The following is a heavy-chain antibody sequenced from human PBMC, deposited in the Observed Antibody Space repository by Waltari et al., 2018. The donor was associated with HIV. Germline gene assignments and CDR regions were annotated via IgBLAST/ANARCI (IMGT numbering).Heavy chain of an antibody. CDR1: GGSFSASY. Sequence: QVQLQQWGAGLLKPSETLSLTCAVSGGSFSASYWSWIRQTPGKGLEWIGEINQSGNIHRSPSLKSRLTISVDPSKNQFSLKMTSMTAADTAVYYCARGSPTLQFYDDFSGYLDAFDVWGHGTMVTVSS. J-gene: IGHJ3*01. V-gene: IGHV4-34*01. CDR2: INQSGNI. CDR3: ARGSPTLQFYDDFSGYLDAFDV. D-gene: IGHD3-22*01.